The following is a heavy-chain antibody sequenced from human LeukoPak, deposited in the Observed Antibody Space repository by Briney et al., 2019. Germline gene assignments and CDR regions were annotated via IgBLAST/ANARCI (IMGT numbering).Heavy chain of an antibody. CDR3: ARDRDYYDSSGYPSD. CDR1: GGTFSSYA. Sequence: SVKVSCKASGGTFSSYAISWARQAPGQGLEWMGGIIPIFGTANYAQKFQGRVTITADESTSTAYMELSSLRSEDTAVYYCARDRDYYDSSGYPSDWGQGTLVTVSS. D-gene: IGHD3-22*01. CDR2: IIPIFGTA. V-gene: IGHV1-69*01. J-gene: IGHJ4*02.